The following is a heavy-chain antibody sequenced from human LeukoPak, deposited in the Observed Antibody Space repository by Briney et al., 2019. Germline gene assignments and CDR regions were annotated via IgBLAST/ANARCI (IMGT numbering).Heavy chain of an antibody. CDR1: GFSFSSYV. Sequence: GGSLRLSCAASGFSFSSYVMSWVRQAPGKGLEWVSAISGSSGSTYYAVSVKGRFTISRDNSKNTLYLQMNSLRAEDTAVYYCAKDPSTGGDGYYFDYWGQGTLVTVSS. CDR3: AKDPSTGGDGYYFDY. CDR2: ISGSSGST. J-gene: IGHJ4*02. D-gene: IGHD5-24*01. V-gene: IGHV3-23*01.